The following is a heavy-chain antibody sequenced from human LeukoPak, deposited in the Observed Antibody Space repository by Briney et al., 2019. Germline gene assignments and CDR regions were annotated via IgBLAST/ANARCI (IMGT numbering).Heavy chain of an antibody. D-gene: IGHD3-22*01. CDR3: ARQSPYYDSSGSHDY. CDR2: IYPGDSDT. J-gene: IGHJ4*02. V-gene: IGHV5-51*01. CDR1: GYSFTSYW. Sequence: GESLKTSCKGSGYSFTSYWIGGVRRMPGKDVQWLGIIYPGDSDTRYSPSFQGQVTISADKSISTSYLQWSSLKASDTAMYYCARQSPYYDSSGSHDYWGQGTLVTVSS.